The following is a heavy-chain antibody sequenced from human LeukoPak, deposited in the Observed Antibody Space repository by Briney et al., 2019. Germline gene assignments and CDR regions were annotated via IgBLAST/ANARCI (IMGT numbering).Heavy chain of an antibody. V-gene: IGHV4-34*01. D-gene: IGHD2-15*01. CDR3: ARLYCSGGSCYLYFDY. Sequence: PSETLSLTCAVYGGSFSGYYWSWIRQPPGKGLEWIGEINHSGSTNYNPSLKSRVTISVDTSKNQFSLKLSSVTAADTAVYYCARLYCSGGSCYLYFDYWGQGTLVTVSS. CDR2: INHSGST. J-gene: IGHJ4*02. CDR1: GGSFSGYY.